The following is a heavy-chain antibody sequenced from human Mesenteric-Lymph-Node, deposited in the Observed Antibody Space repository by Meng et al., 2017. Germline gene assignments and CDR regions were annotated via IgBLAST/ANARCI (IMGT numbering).Heavy chain of an antibody. CDR1: GYTFTGYY. V-gene: IGHV1-8*03. J-gene: IGHJ4*02. Sequence: ASVKVSCKASGYTFTGYYMHWVRQATGQGLEWMGWMNPNSGNTGYAQKFQGRVTITRNTSISTAYMELSSLRSEDTAVYYCARGRRRGYSYWTDYWGQGTLVTVSS. CDR2: MNPNSGNT. CDR3: ARGRRRGYSYWTDY. D-gene: IGHD5-18*01.